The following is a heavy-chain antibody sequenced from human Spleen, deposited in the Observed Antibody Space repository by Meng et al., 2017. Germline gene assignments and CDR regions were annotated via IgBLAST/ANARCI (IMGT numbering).Heavy chain of an antibody. J-gene: IGHJ4*02. CDR2: IGGSGGGT. CDR3: AKARDGYNSPFDY. V-gene: IGHV3-23*01. D-gene: IGHD5-24*01. CDR1: GFTFSSFA. Sequence: EVHVLESGGGLVLPGGSLRLSCAASGFTFSSFAMSWVRQAPGKGLEWVSGIGGSGGGTYYADSVKGRFTISRDISKNTLYLQMNSLRAEDTAVYYCAKARDGYNSPFDYWGQGSLVTVSS.